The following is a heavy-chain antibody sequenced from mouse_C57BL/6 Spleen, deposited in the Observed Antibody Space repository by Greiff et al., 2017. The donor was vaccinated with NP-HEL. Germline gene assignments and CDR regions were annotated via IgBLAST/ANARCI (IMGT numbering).Heavy chain of an antibody. J-gene: IGHJ2*01. D-gene: IGHD3-2*02. CDR2: INPSSGYT. V-gene: IGHV1-7*01. Sequence: VQLQQSGAELAKPGASVKLSCKASGYTFTSYWMHWVKQRPGQGLEWIGYINPSSGYTKYNEKFKGKATFTADTSSNTAYMQISSLTTEDSAIYYCARLPQGYWGQGTTLTVSS. CDR1: GYTFTSYW. CDR3: ARLPQGY.